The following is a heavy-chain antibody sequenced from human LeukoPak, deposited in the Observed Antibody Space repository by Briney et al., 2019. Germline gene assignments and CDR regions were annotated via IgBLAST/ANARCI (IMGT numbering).Heavy chain of an antibody. CDR3: ASETWEIHSDAFDI. CDR2: ISGSGGST. CDR1: GFTFSSYA. D-gene: IGHD1-26*01. Sequence: GGSLRLSCAASGFTFSSYAMSWVRQAPGKGLEWVSAISGSGGSTYYADSVRGRFTISRDNSRSTLYLEMNNLGVEDTAIYYCASETWEIHSDAFDIWGQGTMVIVSS. V-gene: IGHV3-23*01. J-gene: IGHJ3*02.